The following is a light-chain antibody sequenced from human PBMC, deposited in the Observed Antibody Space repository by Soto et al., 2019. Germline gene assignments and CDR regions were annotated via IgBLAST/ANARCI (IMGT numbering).Light chain of an antibody. V-gene: IGLV1-51*01. CDR2: DNI. Sequence: QSLLTQPPSVSAAPGQKVTISCSGSSSNIGKNYVSWYQQVPGTAPKLLIYDNIQRSSGIPDRFSGSKSGTSATLGITGLQTGDEAVYYCGTWDSSMRAVVFGGGTKLTVL. CDR3: GTWDSSMRAVV. J-gene: IGLJ2*01. CDR1: SSNIGKNY.